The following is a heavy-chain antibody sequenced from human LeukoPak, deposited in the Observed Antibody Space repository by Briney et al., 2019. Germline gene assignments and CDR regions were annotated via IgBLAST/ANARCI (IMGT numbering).Heavy chain of an antibody. CDR3: TKEFSGYLASFEY. CDR1: GFTFSSYG. Sequence: GGSLRLSCAASGFTFSSYGMHWVRQAPGKGLEWVAMTSFDGSYKNYADSVKGRFTISRDNSKNRLYLQMNSLRAEDTAVYYCTKEFSGYLASFEYWGQGTLVTVSS. D-gene: IGHD3-22*01. V-gene: IGHV3-30*18. J-gene: IGHJ4*02. CDR2: TSFDGSYK.